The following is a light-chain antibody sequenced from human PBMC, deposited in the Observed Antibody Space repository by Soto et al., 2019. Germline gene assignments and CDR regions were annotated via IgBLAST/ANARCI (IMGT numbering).Light chain of an antibody. Sequence: EIVLTQSPATLSLSPGERATLSCRTSQTIRGLLNWYQQRPGQAPRLLIYDTSNRATDIPARFSGSGSGTDFILTISSLDPDDFGVYFCQQRHNWPITFGQGTRLDI. J-gene: IGKJ5*01. V-gene: IGKV3-11*01. CDR3: QQRHNWPIT. CDR2: DTS. CDR1: QTIRGL.